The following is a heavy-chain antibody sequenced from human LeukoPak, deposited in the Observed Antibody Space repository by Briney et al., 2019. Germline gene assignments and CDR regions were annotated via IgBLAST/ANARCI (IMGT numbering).Heavy chain of an antibody. D-gene: IGHD3-3*01. V-gene: IGHV3-48*04. Sequence: GGSLRLSCAASGFTFSSYSMNGVREAPGKGLEWGSDISSSGSTIYYADSVKGRFTISRDNAKNSLYLQMNSLRAEDTALYYCARVFRDYDFWRGYWYFDYWGQGTLVTVSS. CDR1: GFTFSSYS. J-gene: IGHJ4*02. CDR3: ARVFRDYDFWRGYWYFDY. CDR2: ISSSGSTI.